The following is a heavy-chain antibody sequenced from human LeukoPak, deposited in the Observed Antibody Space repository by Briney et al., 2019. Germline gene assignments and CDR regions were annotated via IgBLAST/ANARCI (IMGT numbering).Heavy chain of an antibody. V-gene: IGHV3-23*01. CDR3: AKDLNFGGWSAYDY. CDR2: ISGGGGNT. D-gene: IGHD6-19*01. Sequence: GGSLRLSCAASGFAFSNYAMSWVRQAPGKGLEWVSVISGGGGNTYSADSVKGRFTISRDTSKSTLYLQMNSLRAEDTAVYYCAKDLNFGGWSAYDYWGQGTLVTVSS. CDR1: GFAFSNYA. J-gene: IGHJ4*02.